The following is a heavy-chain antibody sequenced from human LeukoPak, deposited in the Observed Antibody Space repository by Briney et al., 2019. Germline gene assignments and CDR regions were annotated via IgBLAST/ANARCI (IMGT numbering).Heavy chain of an antibody. CDR3: ATFKRWLQHYYFDY. CDR2: FDPEDGET. V-gene: IGHV1-24*01. J-gene: IGHJ4*02. D-gene: IGHD5-24*01. CDR1: GYTLTELS. Sequence: ASVKVSCKVSGYTLTELSMHWVRQTPGKGLEWMGGFDPEDGETIYAQKFQGRVTMTEDTSTDTAYMELSSLRSEDTAVYYCATFKRWLQHYYFDYWGQGTLVTVSS.